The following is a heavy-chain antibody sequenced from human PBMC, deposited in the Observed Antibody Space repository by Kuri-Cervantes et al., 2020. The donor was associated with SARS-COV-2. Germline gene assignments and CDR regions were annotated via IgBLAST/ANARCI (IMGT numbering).Heavy chain of an antibody. J-gene: IGHJ4*02. Sequence: ESLKISCTVSGGSIDSSSNYWGWIRQPPGKGLEWIGNIYYTGTTYYNPSLKSRVTISVDTSKEQFSLKLSSVTAADTAIYYCATFTVTTKFDNWGQGTLVTVSS. CDR3: ATFTVTTKFDN. CDR2: IYYTGTT. CDR1: GGSIDSSSNY. D-gene: IGHD4-17*01. V-gene: IGHV4-39*01.